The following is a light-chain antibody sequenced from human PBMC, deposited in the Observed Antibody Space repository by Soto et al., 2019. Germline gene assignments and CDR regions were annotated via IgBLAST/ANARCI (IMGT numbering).Light chain of an antibody. J-gene: IGKJ1*01. V-gene: IGKV1-5*01. CDR1: QTINIW. CDR3: QQYDSYSSGP. Sequence: DIQMTQSPSTLSASIGDRFTITCRASQTINIWLAWYQQKPGKAPKVLIFDASSLKTGVPSRFSGSGSGTEFTLTISNLQPDDFATYYCQQYDSYSSGPFGQGTKVDIK. CDR2: DAS.